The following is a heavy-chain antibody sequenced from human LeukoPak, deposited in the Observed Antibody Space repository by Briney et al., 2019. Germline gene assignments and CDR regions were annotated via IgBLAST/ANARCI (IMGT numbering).Heavy chain of an antibody. Sequence: GGSLRFSCAASGFTFNSYAMSWVRQAPGKGLEWVASITDSGESTFYADSVKGRFTISRDNSKNTLFLQMNSLRAEDTALFYCAKGRDSSGRSSDSWGQGTLVTVSS. CDR3: AKGRDSSGRSSDS. J-gene: IGHJ4*02. CDR2: ITDSGEST. D-gene: IGHD3-22*01. V-gene: IGHV3-23*01. CDR1: GFTFNSYA.